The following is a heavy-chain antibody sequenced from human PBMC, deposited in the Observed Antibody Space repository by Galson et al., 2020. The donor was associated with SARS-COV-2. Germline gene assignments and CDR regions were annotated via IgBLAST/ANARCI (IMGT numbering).Heavy chain of an antibody. V-gene: IGHV1-8*01. CDR3: ARATYYYDSSGYSHDAFDI. CDR1: GYTLTSYD. CDR2: MTPNSGNT. J-gene: IGHJ3*02. D-gene: IGHD3-22*01. Sequence: ASVKVSCKASGYTLTSYDINWVRQATGQGLEWMGWMTPNSGNTGYVQKFQGRVTMTRNTSINTAYMEVSSLRSEDTAVYYCARATYYYDSSGYSHDAFDIWGQGTMVTVSS.